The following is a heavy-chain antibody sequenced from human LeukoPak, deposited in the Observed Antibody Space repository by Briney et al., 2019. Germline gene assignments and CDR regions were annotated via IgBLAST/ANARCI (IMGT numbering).Heavy chain of an antibody. Sequence: GGSLRLSCTASGFTFGDHAMSWVRQAPGKGLEWVGSIRSRTYRGTTEYPESVKGRVHNPRDDYKDIAYLQMHSLKTQGKAVYYCTRGPIQQWLSHGMHLWGKGTRVPVP. J-gene: IGHJ6*04. CDR2: IRSRTYRGTT. D-gene: IGHD5-18*01. CDR3: TRGPIQQWLSHGMHL. V-gene: IGHV3-49*04. CDR1: GFTFGDHA.